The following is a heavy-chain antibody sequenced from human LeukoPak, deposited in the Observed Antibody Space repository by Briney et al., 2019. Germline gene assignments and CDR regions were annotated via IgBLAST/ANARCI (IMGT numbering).Heavy chain of an antibody. Sequence: SETLSLTCTASGGSISSGSYYWGWIRQPPGKGLEWIGSIYYSGSTYYNPSLKSRVTISVDTSKNQFSLKLSSVTAADTAVYYCARYCRAGWMVYYDSIPQWGQGTLVTVSS. V-gene: IGHV4-39*01. D-gene: IGHD3-22*01. CDR3: ARYCRAGWMVYYDSIPQ. J-gene: IGHJ4*02. CDR1: GGSISSGSYY. CDR2: IYYSGST.